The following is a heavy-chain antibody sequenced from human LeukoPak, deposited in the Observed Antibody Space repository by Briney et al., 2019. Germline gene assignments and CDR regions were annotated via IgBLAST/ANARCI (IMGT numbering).Heavy chain of an antibody. CDR1: GGSISSYY. V-gene: IGHV4-59*01. CDR3: ARGPARTIFGVVTPFDY. CDR2: IYYSGST. J-gene: IGHJ4*02. Sequence: NPSETLSLTCTVSGGSISSYYWSWIRQPPGKGLEWIGYIYYSGSTNYNPSLKSRVTISVDTSKNQFSLKLSSVTAADTAVYYCARGPARTIFGVVTPFDYWGQGTLVTVSS. D-gene: IGHD3-3*01.